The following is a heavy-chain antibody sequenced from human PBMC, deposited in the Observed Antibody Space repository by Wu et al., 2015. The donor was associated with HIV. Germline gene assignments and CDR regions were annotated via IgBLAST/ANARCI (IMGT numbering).Heavy chain of an antibody. J-gene: IGHJ3*02. CDR2: IIPIFGTA. CDR3: AVDSSGYDAFDI. Sequence: QAQLVQSGAEVKKPGASVKVSCKASGYTFTAYYVHWVRQAPGQGLEWMGRIIPIFGTANYAQKFQGRVTITADESTSTAYMELSSLRSEDTAVYYCAVDSSGYDAFDIVGPRDNGHVSS. CDR1: GYTFTAYY. D-gene: IGHD3-22*01. V-gene: IGHV1-69*18.